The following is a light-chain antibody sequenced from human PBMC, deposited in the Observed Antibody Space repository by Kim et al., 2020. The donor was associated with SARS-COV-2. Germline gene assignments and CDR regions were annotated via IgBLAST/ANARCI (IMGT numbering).Light chain of an antibody. CDR1: KLGDKY. CDR3: QAWDSSTVV. Sequence: SVSPGQTASITCSGDKLGDKYACWYQQKPGQSPVLVIYQDSKRTSGIPERFSGSNSGNTATLTISGTQAMDEADYYCQAWDSSTVVFGTGTKVTVL. V-gene: IGLV3-1*01. J-gene: IGLJ1*01. CDR2: QDS.